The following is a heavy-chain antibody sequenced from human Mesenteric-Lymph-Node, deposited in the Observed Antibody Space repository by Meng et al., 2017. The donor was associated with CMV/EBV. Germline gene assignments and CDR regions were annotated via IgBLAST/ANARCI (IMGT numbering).Heavy chain of an antibody. D-gene: IGHD2-2*01. J-gene: IGHJ6*02. CDR2: ISYDGSNK. CDR3: AKDRVPAAIGFYYYGMDV. V-gene: IGHV3-30-3*01. CDR1: GFTFSSYA. Sequence: GESLKISCAASGFTFSSYAMHWVRQAPGKGLEWVAVISYDGSNKYYADSVKGRFTISRDNSKNTLYLQMNSLRAEDTAVYYCAKDRVPAAIGFYYYGMDVWGQGTTVTVSS.